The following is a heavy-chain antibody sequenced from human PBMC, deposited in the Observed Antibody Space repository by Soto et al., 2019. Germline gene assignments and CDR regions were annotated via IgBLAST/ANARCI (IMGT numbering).Heavy chain of an antibody. CDR3: AKDTGYSGYDYFDF. CDR1: GFTFDDYA. J-gene: IGHJ4*02. CDR2: ISWNSGSI. Sequence: EVQLVESGGGLVQPGRSLRLSCAASGFTFDDYAMHWVRQAPGKGLEWVSGISWNSGSIGYADSVKGRFTICRDNAKNSLYLPMNSLRAEDTALYYCAKDTGYSGYDYFDFWGQGTLVTVSS. D-gene: IGHD5-12*01. V-gene: IGHV3-9*01.